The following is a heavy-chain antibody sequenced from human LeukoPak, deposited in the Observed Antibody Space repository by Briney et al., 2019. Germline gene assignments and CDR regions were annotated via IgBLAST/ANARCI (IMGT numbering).Heavy chain of an antibody. CDR3: AREEDTAMAFDY. D-gene: IGHD5-18*01. CDR1: GFTVSSNY. V-gene: IGHV3-53*01. Sequence: GGSLRLSCAASGFTVSSNYMSWVRQAPEKGLEWVSVIYSGGSTYYADSVKGRFTISRDNSKNTLYLQMNSLRAEDTAVYYCAREEDTAMAFDYWGQGTLVTVSS. CDR2: IYSGGST. J-gene: IGHJ4*02.